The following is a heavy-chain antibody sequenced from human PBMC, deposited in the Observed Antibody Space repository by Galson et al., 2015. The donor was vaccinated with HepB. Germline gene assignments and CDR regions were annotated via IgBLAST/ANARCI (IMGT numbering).Heavy chain of an antibody. J-gene: IGHJ6*02. CDR2: IYPGDSDT. CDR3: ATSRGVDGVAAAGTNYYGMDV. D-gene: IGHD6-13*01. V-gene: IGHV5-51*03. Sequence: QSGAEVKKPGESLKISCKGSGYSFTSYWIGWVRQMPGKGLEWMGIIYPGDSDTRYSPSFQGQVTISADKSISTAYLQWSSLKASDTAMYYCATSRGVDGVAAAGTNYYGMDVWGQGTTVTVSS. CDR1: GYSFTSYW.